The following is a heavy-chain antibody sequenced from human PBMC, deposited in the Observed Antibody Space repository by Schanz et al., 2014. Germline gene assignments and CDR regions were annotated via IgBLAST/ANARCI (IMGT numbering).Heavy chain of an antibody. J-gene: IGHJ4*02. V-gene: IGHV1-46*03. CDR2: INPSVGST. CDR1: GGTFSSST. Sequence: QVQLVQSGAEVKKPGSSVKVSCKASGGTFSSSTLTWVRQAPGQGLEWMGLINPSVGSTSYAQKFQGRVTMTRDTSTSTVYMELSSLRSEDTAVYYCARDGEAAAGCDYWGQGTLVTVSS. D-gene: IGHD6-13*01. CDR3: ARDGEAAAGCDY.